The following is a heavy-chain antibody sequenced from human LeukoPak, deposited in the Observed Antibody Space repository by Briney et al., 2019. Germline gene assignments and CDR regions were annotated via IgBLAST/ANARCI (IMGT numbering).Heavy chain of an antibody. V-gene: IGHV1-3*01. CDR3: ARGSTSDWPLDH. Sequence: PGGSLRLSCAASGFTFSSYAMHWVRKAPGQRFEWMGWIDAGNGDTRYSQKFQGRVTITRDTSASTAYIELRSLRSEDTAMYYCARGSTSDWPLDHWGQETLVTISS. CDR1: GFTFSSYA. J-gene: IGHJ4*02. CDR2: IDAGNGDT. D-gene: IGHD2-2*01.